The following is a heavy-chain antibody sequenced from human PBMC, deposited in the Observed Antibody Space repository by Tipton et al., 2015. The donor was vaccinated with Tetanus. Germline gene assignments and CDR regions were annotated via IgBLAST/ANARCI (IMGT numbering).Heavy chain of an antibody. CDR2: INPCGGST. V-gene: IGHV1-46*01. D-gene: IGHD6-19*01. CDR1: GYTFTSYY. J-gene: IGHJ5*02. Sequence: QSGPEVKKPGASVTVSCTASGYTFTSYYMHWVRQAPGQGLEWMGIINPCGGSTSYAQKFQGRVTMTRDTSTSTVDMELSRLRSEDTAVYYWARVCIAVAGHNWFDPWGQGTRVTDSS. CDR3: ARVCIAVAGHNWFDP.